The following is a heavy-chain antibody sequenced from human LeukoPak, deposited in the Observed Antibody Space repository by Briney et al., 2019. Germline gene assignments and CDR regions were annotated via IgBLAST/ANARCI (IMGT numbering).Heavy chain of an antibody. D-gene: IGHD6-19*01. CDR2: ISGSGGST. CDR3: AKDSSGWYGGNWFDP. Sequence: PGGSLRLSCAASGFTFSSYAMSWVRQAPGKGLEWVSAISGSGGSTYYADSVKGRFTISRDNSMNTLYLQMNSLRAEDTAVYYCAKDSSGWYGGNWFDPWGQGTLVTVSS. V-gene: IGHV3-23*01. J-gene: IGHJ5*02. CDR1: GFTFSSYA.